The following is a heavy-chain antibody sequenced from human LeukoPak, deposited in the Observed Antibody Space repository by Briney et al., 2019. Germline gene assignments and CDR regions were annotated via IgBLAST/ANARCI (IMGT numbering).Heavy chain of an antibody. CDR1: GFTFSSYD. V-gene: IGHV3-33*01. CDR3: ARVRDGYNWAFDY. D-gene: IGHD5-24*01. CDR2: IWYDGSNE. Sequence: PGRSLRLSCAASGFTFSSYDMHWVRQAPGKGLEWVAVIWYDGSNENYADSVKGRFTISRDNSKNTLYLQMNSLRAEDTAVYYCARVRDGYNWAFDYWGQGTLVTVSS. J-gene: IGHJ4*02.